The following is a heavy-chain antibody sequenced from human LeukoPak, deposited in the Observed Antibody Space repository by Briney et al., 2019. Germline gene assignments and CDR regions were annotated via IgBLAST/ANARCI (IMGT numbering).Heavy chain of an antibody. J-gene: IGHJ6*03. D-gene: IGHD5-12*01. CDR3: AKWYSGYDSAPPYYYYYMDV. V-gene: IGHV1-8*01. CDR2: MNTNSGNT. CDR1: GYTFTSYD. Sequence: ASVKVSCKASGYTFTSYDINWVRQATGQGLEWMGWMNTNSGNTGYAQKFQGRVTMTRNTSISTAYMELSSLRSEDTAIYFCAKWYSGYDSAPPYYYYYMDVWGKGTTVTISS.